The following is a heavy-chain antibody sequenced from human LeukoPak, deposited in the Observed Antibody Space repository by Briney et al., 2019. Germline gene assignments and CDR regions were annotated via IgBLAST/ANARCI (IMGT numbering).Heavy chain of an antibody. CDR2: IYTSGST. CDR3: ARITRSGSSFRVVDY. J-gene: IGHJ4*02. Sequence: SETLSLTCTVSGGSISSYYWSWIRQPAGKGLEWIGRIYTSGSTNYNPSLKSRVTISVDTSKNQFSLKLSSVTAADTAVYYCARITRSGSSFRVVDYWGQGTLVTVSS. CDR1: GGSISSYY. V-gene: IGHV4-4*07. D-gene: IGHD3-10*01.